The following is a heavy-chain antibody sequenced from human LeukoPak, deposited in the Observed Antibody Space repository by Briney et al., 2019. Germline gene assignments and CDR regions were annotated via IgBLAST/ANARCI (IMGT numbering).Heavy chain of an antibody. J-gene: IGHJ3*02. CDR2: IIPIFGTA. V-gene: IGHV1-69*13. D-gene: IGHD3-9*01. CDR3: ARDGAPLRYFATFAFDI. CDR1: GGTFSSYA. Sequence: ASVKVSCKASGGTFSSYAISWVRQAPGQGLEWMGGIIPIFGTANYAQKFQGRVTITADESTSTAYMELSSLRSEDTAVYYCARDGAPLRYFATFAFDIWGQGTMVTVSS.